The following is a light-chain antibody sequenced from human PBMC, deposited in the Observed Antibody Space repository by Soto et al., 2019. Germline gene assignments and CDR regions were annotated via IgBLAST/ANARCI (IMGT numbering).Light chain of an antibody. CDR2: GAS. CDR3: QQYESSWT. CDR1: QSISSTF. J-gene: IGKJ1*01. V-gene: IGKV3-20*01. Sequence: EIVLTQSPGTLSLSPGEGATLSCRASQSISSTFLAWYQHNPGQAPRVLIYGASRRAAGIPDSFSGSASGTDFTITISTLEPDDFAVYYCQQYESSWTFGQGTKVEVK.